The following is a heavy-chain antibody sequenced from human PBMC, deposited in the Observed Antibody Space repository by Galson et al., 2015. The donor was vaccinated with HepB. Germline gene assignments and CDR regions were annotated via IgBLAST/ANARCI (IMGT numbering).Heavy chain of an antibody. CDR2: ISNDGTEE. V-gene: IGHV3-30*18. J-gene: IGHJ6*02. CDR1: RFTFSSYA. CDR3: AKVGEWCSRTRCYEVNNGMDV. D-gene: IGHD2-2*01. Sequence: SLRLSCAASRFTFSSYAMHWVRQAPGKGLEWVAVISNDGTEEHYGDSVKGRFTISRDNSKNTLYLQMNTLRPEDTAVYYYAKVGEWCSRTRCYEVNNGMDVWGQGTTVIVSS.